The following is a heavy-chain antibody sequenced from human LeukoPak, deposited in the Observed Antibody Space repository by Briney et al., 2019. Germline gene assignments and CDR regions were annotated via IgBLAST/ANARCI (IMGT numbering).Heavy chain of an antibody. J-gene: IGHJ4*02. D-gene: IGHD3-22*01. CDR3: ARDADSRGYYDY. Sequence: GGSLRLSCAASGFTFSLYTMNWVRQAPGKGLEGVSSISSSSTYTSYADSVRGRFTVSRDNSKNSLYLQMISLSAEDTAVFYCARDADSRGYYDYWGPGTLVTVSS. CDR2: ISSSSTYT. V-gene: IGHV3-21*01. CDR1: GFTFSLYT.